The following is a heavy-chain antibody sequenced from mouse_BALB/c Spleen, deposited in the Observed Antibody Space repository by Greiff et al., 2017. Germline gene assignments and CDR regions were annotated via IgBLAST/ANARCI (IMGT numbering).Heavy chain of an antibody. CDR3: TRWGLGNRNAMDY. CDR2: IYPSNSYT. CDR1: GYTFTSYW. J-gene: IGHJ4*01. Sequence: QVQLQQPGAELVRPGASVKLSCKASGYTFTSYWINWVKQRPGQGLEWIGNIYPSNSYTNYNQKFKDKATLTVDKSSSTAYMQLSSPTSEDSAVYYCTRWGLGNRNAMDYWGQGTSVTVAS. D-gene: IGHD2-4*01. V-gene: IGHV1-69*02.